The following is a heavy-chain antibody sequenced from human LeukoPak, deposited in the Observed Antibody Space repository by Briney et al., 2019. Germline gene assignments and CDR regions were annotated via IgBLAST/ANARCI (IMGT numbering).Heavy chain of an antibody. CDR1: GYSFSRYG. CDR2: ISTYNGNT. D-gene: IGHD3-22*01. V-gene: IGHV1-18*01. CDR3: ARELDYYDSSGSGWCDP. Sequence: ASVKVPCKASGYSFSRYGISWVRQAPGQGLEWMGWISTYNGNTNYAQKFQGRVTMTTDTSTNTAYMELRSLRSDDTAVYYCARELDYYDSSGSGWCDPWGQGTLVTVSS. J-gene: IGHJ5*02.